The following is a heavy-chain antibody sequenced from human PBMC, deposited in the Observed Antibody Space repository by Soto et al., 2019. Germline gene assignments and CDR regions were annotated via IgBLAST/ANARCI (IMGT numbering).Heavy chain of an antibody. CDR1: GFTFSSYA. V-gene: IGHV3-30*14. D-gene: IGHD3-16*01. CDR3: ARDPSTMGYYGLDV. CDR2: ISYDGTNK. Sequence: PGGSLRLSCAASGFTFSSYAMHWVRQAPGKGLEWVAVISYDGTNKYYAGSVKGRFTITRDSSKNTVYLQMNSLRAEDTAMYYCARDPSTMGYYGLDVWGQGTTVTVSS. J-gene: IGHJ6*02.